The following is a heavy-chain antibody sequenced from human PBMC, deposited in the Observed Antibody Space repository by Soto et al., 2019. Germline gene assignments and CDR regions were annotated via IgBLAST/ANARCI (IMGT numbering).Heavy chain of an antibody. D-gene: IGHD6-19*01. CDR2: ISWNSGSI. J-gene: IGHJ4*02. CDR3: AKDLTYSSGWYFDY. Sequence: EVQVVESGGGLVQPGRSLRLSCAASGFTFDDYAMHWVRQAPGKGLEWVSGISWNSGSIGYADSVKGRFTISRDNAKNSLYLQMNSLRAEDTALYYCAKDLTYSSGWYFDYWGQGTLVTVSS. V-gene: IGHV3-9*01. CDR1: GFTFDDYA.